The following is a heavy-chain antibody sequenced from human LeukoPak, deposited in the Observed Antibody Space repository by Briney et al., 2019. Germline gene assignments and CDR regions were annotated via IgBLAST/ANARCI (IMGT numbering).Heavy chain of an antibody. D-gene: IGHD3-22*01. J-gene: IGHJ5*02. CDR3: ARCFRDSSGSSWFDP. Sequence: SQTLSLTCTVSGGSTSSGDYYWSWIRQPPGKGLEWIGYIYYSGSTYYNPSLKSRVTISVDTSKNQFSLKLNSVTAADTAVYYCARCFRDSSGSSWFDPWGQGTLVTVSS. CDR1: GGSTSSGDYY. V-gene: IGHV4-30-4*01. CDR2: IYYSGST.